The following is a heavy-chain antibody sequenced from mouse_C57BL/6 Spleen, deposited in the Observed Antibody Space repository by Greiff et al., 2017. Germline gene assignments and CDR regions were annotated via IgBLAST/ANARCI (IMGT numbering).Heavy chain of an antibody. CDR3: ETPLITTVVATGFDY. V-gene: IGHV1-72*01. J-gene: IGHJ2*01. D-gene: IGHD1-1*01. Sequence: QVQLQQPGAELVKPGASVKLSCKASGYTFTSYWMHWVKQRPGRGLEWIGRIDPNSGGTKYNEKFKSKATLTVDKPSSKAYMQLSSLTSADSAGYDCETPLITTVVATGFDYWGQGTTLTVSS. CDR1: GYTFTSYW. CDR2: IDPNSGGT.